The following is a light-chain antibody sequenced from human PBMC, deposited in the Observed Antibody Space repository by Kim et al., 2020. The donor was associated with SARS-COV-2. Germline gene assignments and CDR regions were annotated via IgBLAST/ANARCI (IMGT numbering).Light chain of an antibody. CDR1: ALPRKY. J-gene: IGLJ2*01. Sequence: PGQAARITCSGDALPRKYAYWYQQKSGPAPVLIIYEDIKRPSGISERFSGASSGTEATLTISGAQVDDEADYFCYSTDSSGLHNVFGGGTQLTVL. V-gene: IGLV3-10*01. CDR3: YSTDSSGLHNV. CDR2: EDI.